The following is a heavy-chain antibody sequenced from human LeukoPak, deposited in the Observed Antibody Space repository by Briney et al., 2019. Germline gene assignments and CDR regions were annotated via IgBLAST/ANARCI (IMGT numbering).Heavy chain of an antibody. D-gene: IGHD6-19*01. CDR1: GGSISSYY. Sequence: SETLSLTCTVSGGSISSYYWSWIRQPPGKGLEWIGYIYYSGSTNYNPSLKSRVTISVDTSKNQFSLKLSSVTAADTAVYYCASRVKYSSGWSIDYWGQGTLVTVSS. CDR3: ASRVKYSSGWSIDY. CDR2: IYYSGST. J-gene: IGHJ4*02. V-gene: IGHV4-59*01.